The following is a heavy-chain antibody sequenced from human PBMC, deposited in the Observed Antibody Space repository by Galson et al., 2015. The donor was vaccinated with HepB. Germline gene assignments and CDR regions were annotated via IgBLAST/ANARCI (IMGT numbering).Heavy chain of an antibody. Sequence: VKVSCKASGYTFTSYYMHWVRQAPGQGLEWMGIINPSGGSTSYAQKFQGRVTMTRDTSTSTVYMELSSLRSEDTAVYYCARPTVAGTTDDAFDIWGQGTMVTVSS. J-gene: IGHJ3*02. V-gene: IGHV1-46*01. CDR3: ARPTVAGTTDDAFDI. CDR2: INPSGGST. D-gene: IGHD6-19*01. CDR1: GYTFTSYY.